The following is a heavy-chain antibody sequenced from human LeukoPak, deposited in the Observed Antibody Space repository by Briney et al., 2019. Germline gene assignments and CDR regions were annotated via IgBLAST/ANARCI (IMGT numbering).Heavy chain of an antibody. CDR1: GFTFSGYT. J-gene: IGHJ3*02. D-gene: IGHD3-16*01. V-gene: IGHV3-48*01. Sequence: GGSLRVSCAASGFTFSGYTLNWVRQAPGKGLEWVSYISRTSDIVSYADSVRGRFTISRDNAKNSLYLQMSSLRAEDTAVYYCARDYGHAFDTWGQGTTVTVSS. CDR3: ARDYGHAFDT. CDR2: ISRTSDIV.